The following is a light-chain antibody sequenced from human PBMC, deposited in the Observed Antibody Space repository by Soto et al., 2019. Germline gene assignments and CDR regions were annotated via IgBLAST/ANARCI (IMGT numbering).Light chain of an antibody. Sequence: EIVVTQSPATLSVSPGERATLSCRASQSVSSNLAWYQQRPGQAPRLLIYSASTRATGIPARFSGSGSGTEFTLTIRRLQSEDFAVYYCQKYNNWLSFGGGTKVEI. CDR1: QSVSSN. CDR2: SAS. J-gene: IGKJ4*01. CDR3: QKYNNWLS. V-gene: IGKV3-15*01.